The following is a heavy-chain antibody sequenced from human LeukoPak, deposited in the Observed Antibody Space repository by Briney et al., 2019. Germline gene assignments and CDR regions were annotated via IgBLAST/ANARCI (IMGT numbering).Heavy chain of an antibody. CDR2: VHHTGSA. J-gene: IGHJ6*02. CDR3: ARDSWDYIAMDV. Sequence: ETLSLTCTVSGISINTYYWSWLRQSPGKGLEWIGYVHHTGSADYNPSLRSRATISLDTSKNQFSLKLTSATAADTAIYYCARDSWDYIAMDVWGPGTTVIVSS. D-gene: IGHD4/OR15-4a*01. CDR1: GISINTYY. V-gene: IGHV4-59*01.